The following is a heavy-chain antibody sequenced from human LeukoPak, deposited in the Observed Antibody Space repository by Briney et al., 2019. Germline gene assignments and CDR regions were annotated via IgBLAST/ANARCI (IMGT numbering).Heavy chain of an antibody. CDR1: GGSISDYY. Sequence: SETLSLTCTVSGGSISDYYWSWIRQPPGKGLECIGYIHYTGTTHYNPSLKSRLTIAVDTSKNQFSLKLTSVTAADTAVYYCAKFGAYCFDYWGQGTLVTVSS. D-gene: IGHD1-26*01. J-gene: IGHJ4*02. V-gene: IGHV4-59*01. CDR2: IHYTGTT. CDR3: AKFGAYCFDY.